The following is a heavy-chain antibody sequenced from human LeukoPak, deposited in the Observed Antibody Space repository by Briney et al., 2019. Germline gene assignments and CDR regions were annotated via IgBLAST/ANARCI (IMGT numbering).Heavy chain of an antibody. CDR3: AKDLTAMVEYYYYGMDV. J-gene: IGHJ6*02. V-gene: IGHV3-23*01. CDR1: GFTFSSYA. Sequence: PGGSLRLSCAASGFTFSSYAMSWVRQAPGKGLEWVSAISGSGGSTYYADSVKGRFTISRDISKNTLYLQMNSLRAEDTAVYYCAKDLTAMVEYYYYGMDVWGQGTTVTVSS. CDR2: ISGSGGST. D-gene: IGHD5-18*01.